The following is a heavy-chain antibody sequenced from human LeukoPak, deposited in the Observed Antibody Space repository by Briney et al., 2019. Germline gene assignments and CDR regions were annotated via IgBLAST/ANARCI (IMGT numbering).Heavy chain of an antibody. V-gene: IGHV3-33*01. D-gene: IGHD2-15*01. CDR3: ARDLSFGRLDF. J-gene: IGHJ4*02. CDR2: IWYDGTRE. CDR1: GFTLSSHG. Sequence: PGGSLRLSCVASGFTLSSHGMHWVRQAPGKGLEWVALIWYDGTRESYADSVKGRFTISRDLSKNTLNLQMNSLRVDDTAVFYCARDLSFGRLDFRGQGTLVTVSS.